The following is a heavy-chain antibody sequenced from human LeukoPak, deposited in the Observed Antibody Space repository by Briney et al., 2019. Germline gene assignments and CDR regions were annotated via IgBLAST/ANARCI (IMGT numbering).Heavy chain of an antibody. CDR3: ARESQSAYYFDSSGYEDAFDI. V-gene: IGHV3-23*01. Sequence: GGSLRLSCAASGFTFSSYAMSWVRQAPGKGLEWVSTIPGSGGNTYYKDSVKGRFTISRDNSKNMLYLQMNSLRAEDTAVYYCARESQSAYYFDSSGYEDAFDIWGQGTMVTVSS. CDR1: GFTFSSYA. D-gene: IGHD3-22*01. J-gene: IGHJ3*02. CDR2: IPGSGGNT.